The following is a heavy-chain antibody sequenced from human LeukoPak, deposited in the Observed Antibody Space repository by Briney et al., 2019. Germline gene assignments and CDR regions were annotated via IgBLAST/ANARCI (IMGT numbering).Heavy chain of an antibody. CDR3: ARDLSGSGDHNWFDP. J-gene: IGHJ5*02. D-gene: IGHD3-10*01. CDR1: GASISSGGYS. Sequence: SETLSLTCAVSGASISSGGYSWSWIRQPPGKGLEWIGYIYHSGSTWYNPSLKSRVTISVDRSKNQFSLKLSSVTAADTAVYYCARDLSGSGDHNWFDPWGQGTLVTVSS. V-gene: IGHV4-30-2*01. CDR2: IYHSGST.